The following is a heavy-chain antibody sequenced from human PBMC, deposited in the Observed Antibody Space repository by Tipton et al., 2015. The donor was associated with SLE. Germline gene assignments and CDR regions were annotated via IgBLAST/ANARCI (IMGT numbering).Heavy chain of an antibody. D-gene: IGHD1-14*01. V-gene: IGHV4-61*01. CDR3: ARVGPERTLDY. Sequence: TLSLTCDVSGYSISSGYYWGWIRQPPGKGLEWIGYIYDSGSTNYNPSLKSRVTMSIDTSKKQFSLKVSSVTAADTAVYYCARVGPERTLDYWGQGTLVTVSS. J-gene: IGHJ4*02. CDR1: GYSISSGYY. CDR2: IYDSGST.